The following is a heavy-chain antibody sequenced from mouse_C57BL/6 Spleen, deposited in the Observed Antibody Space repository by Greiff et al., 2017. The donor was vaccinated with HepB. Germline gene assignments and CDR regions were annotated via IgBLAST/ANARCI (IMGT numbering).Heavy chain of an antibody. CDR2: IHPNSGST. V-gene: IGHV1-64*01. CDR3: ARSGSNYFYAMDY. Sequence: QVQLQQSGAELVKPGASVKLSCKASGYTFTSYWMHWVKQRPGQGLEWIGMIHPNSGSTNYNEKFKSKATLTVDKSSSTAYMQLSSLTSEDSAVYYCARSGSNYFYAMDYWGQGTSVTVSS. J-gene: IGHJ4*01. D-gene: IGHD2-5*01. CDR1: GYTFTSYW.